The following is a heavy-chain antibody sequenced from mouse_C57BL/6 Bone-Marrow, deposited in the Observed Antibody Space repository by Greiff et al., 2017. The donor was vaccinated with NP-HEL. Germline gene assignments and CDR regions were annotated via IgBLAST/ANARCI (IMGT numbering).Heavy chain of an antibody. CDR1: GYTFTNYW. CDR3: AIRYYYAMDY. Sequence: VQLQQPGAELVKPGASVKMSCKASGYTFTNYWITWVKQSPGQGLEWIGDIYPGSGSTSYNEKFKSKATLTVDTSSSTAYMQLSSLTSEDSAVYYCAIRYYYAMDYWGQGTSVTVSS. CDR2: IYPGSGST. V-gene: IGHV1-55*01. J-gene: IGHJ4*01.